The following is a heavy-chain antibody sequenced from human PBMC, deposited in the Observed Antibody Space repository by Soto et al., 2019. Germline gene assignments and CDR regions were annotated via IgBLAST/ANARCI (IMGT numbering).Heavy chain of an antibody. Sequence: SETLSLTCAVSGDSITNSNWWSWVRQAPGKGLEWIGEIYHIGATTYNPSLKSRATISVDPSNNHFSLELTSVTAADTAVYFCARDLGTGTDYWGQGTVVTVSS. J-gene: IGHJ4*02. CDR1: GDSITNSNW. D-gene: IGHD1-1*01. V-gene: IGHV4-4*02. CDR3: ARDLGTGTDY. CDR2: IYHIGAT.